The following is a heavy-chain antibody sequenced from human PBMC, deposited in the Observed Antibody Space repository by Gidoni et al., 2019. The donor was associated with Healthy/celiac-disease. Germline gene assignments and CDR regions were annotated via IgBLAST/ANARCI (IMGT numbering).Heavy chain of an antibody. V-gene: IGHV3-30-3*01. Sequence: QVQLVESGGGVVQPGRSLRLSCAASGFTFSSYAMHWVRQAPGKGLGWVAVISYDGSNKYYADSVKGRFTISRDNSKNTLYLQMNSLRAEDTAVYYCARDRTLDYYGSGSYLGYWGQGTLVTVSS. CDR3: ARDRTLDYYGSGSYLGY. J-gene: IGHJ4*02. D-gene: IGHD3-10*01. CDR1: GFTFSSYA. CDR2: ISYDGSNK.